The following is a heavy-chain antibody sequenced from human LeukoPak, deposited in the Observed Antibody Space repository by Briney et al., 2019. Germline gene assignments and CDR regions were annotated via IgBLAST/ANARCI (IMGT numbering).Heavy chain of an antibody. CDR3: AKVQPYSSSWYSIWFDP. Sequence: GGSLRLSCAASGFTSSSYGMHWVRQAPGKGLEWVAVISYDGSNKYYADSVKGRFTISRDNSKNTLYLQMNSLRAEDTAVYYCAKVQPYSSSWYSIWFDPWGQGTLVTVSS. CDR2: ISYDGSNK. D-gene: IGHD6-13*01. V-gene: IGHV3-30*18. J-gene: IGHJ5*02. CDR1: GFTSSSYG.